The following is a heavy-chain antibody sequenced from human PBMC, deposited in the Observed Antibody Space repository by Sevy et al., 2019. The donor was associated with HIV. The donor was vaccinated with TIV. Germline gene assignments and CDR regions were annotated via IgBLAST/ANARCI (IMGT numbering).Heavy chain of an antibody. D-gene: IGHD3-22*01. CDR2: ITSSSDYI. Sequence: GGFLRLSCAASGFTFSNYNMNWVRQAPGKGLEWVSSITSSSDYIYDADSVKGRFTISRDNAKNSLYLQMNSLRAEDTAVYYCERDHRTLNYYASSGYNYYFDYWGQGTLVTVSS. J-gene: IGHJ4*02. CDR3: ERDHRTLNYYASSGYNYYFDY. CDR1: GFTFSNYN. V-gene: IGHV3-21*01.